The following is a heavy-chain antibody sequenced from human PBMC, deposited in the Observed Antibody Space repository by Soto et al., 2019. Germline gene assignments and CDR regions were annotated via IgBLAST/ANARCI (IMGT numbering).Heavy chain of an antibody. V-gene: IGHV3-48*02. CDR2: ISGGGVPV. D-gene: IGHD1-26*01. CDR1: GFTFSGYS. CDR3: ARGRAYYYFDF. Sequence: EVQLVQSGGDLVQPGGSLRLSCKASGFTFSGYSMDWVRQAPGKGLEWIAYISGGGVPVYYADSVKGRFTISRDNAKNSLYLQLNHLRDEDTAIYYCARGRAYYYFDFWGQGALVTVSS. J-gene: IGHJ4*02.